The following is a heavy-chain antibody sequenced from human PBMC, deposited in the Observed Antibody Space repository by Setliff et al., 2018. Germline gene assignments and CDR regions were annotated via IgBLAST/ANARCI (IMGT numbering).Heavy chain of an antibody. Sequence: SLTCTVSGGSVTSYYWSWIRQAAGKGLEWVGRISSNGRTNYNPSLEGRVSMSVDTSKNQISLHLTSMTTADTALYYCTRGRQNYYYMDVWGKGTTVTVSS. CDR2: ISSNGRT. CDR3: TRGRQNYYYMDV. V-gene: IGHV4-4*07. CDR1: GGSVTSYY. J-gene: IGHJ6*03.